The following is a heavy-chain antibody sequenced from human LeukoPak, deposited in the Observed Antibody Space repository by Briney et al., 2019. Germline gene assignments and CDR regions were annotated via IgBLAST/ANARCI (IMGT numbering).Heavy chain of an antibody. V-gene: IGHV1-8*01. CDR2: MNPNSGNT. J-gene: IGHJ4*02. D-gene: IGHD3-3*01. CDR3: ARDPQEGYDFWSGYYTYYFDY. Sequence: ASVEVSCKASGYTFTSYDINWVRQATGQGLEWMGWMNPNSGNTGYAQKFQGRVTMTRNTSISTAYMELSSLRSEDTAVYYCARDPQEGYDFWSGYYTYYFDYWGQGTLVTVSS. CDR1: GYTFTSYD.